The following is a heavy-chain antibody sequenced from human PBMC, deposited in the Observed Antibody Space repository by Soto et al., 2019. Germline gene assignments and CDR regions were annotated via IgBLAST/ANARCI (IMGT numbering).Heavy chain of an antibody. Sequence: GGSLRLSCAASGFTVSSHAMSWVRQAPGKGLEWVSSISGSGDGTYYADSVKGRFTISRDNPKNTLYLQMNSLRAEDTAVYYCASQPAAGQEDWFDPWGQGTLVTVSS. D-gene: IGHD6-13*01. V-gene: IGHV3-23*01. CDR3: ASQPAAGQEDWFDP. CDR2: ISGSGDGT. CDR1: GFTVSSHA. J-gene: IGHJ5*02.